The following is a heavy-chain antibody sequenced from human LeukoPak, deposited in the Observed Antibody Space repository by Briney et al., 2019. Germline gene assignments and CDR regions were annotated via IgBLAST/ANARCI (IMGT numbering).Heavy chain of an antibody. Sequence: GGSLRLSCAASGFTFSNYGMHWVRQAPGKGLEWVAFIRYDGSNKYYADSVKGRFTISRDNSKNTLYLQMNSLRAEDTAVYYCAKEQYSGSWFFDYWGQGTLVTVSS. D-gene: IGHD6-13*01. V-gene: IGHV3-30*02. CDR3: AKEQYSGSWFFDY. J-gene: IGHJ4*02. CDR1: GFTFSNYG. CDR2: IRYDGSNK.